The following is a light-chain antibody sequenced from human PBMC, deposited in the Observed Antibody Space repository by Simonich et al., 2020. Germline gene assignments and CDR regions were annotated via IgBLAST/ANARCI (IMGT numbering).Light chain of an antibody. V-gene: IGKV2-28*01. CDR2: LGS. CDR1: QSLLHSNGYYY. CDR3: MQALQTEWT. J-gene: IGKJ1*01. Sequence: DIVMTQSPLSLPVTPGEPASISFRSSQSLLHSNGYYYLDWYLQKPGQSPQLLIYLGSNRASGVPDRFSGSGSGTEFTLKISRVEAEDVGVYYCMQALQTEWTFGQGTKVEIK.